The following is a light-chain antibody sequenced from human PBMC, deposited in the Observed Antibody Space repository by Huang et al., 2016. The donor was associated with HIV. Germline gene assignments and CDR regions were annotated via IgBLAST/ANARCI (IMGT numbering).Light chain of an antibody. CDR3: LQALQTPRT. J-gene: IGKJ2*01. CDR2: LGS. V-gene: IGKV2-28*01. Sequence: DIVMTQSPLSLPVTPGEPASISCRSSQSLLHSNVYNYLDWYRQKPGQSPQLLSYLGSNRASGVTYSFSGSGSGTDVTLKISRVEAEDFGVYYCLQALQTPRTFGQGTKLEIK. CDR1: QSLLHSNVYNY.